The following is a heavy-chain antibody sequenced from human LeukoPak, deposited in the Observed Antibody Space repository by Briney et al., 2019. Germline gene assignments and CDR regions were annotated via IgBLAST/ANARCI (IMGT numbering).Heavy chain of an antibody. CDR1: GGSISSYY. J-gene: IGHJ4*02. D-gene: IGHD3-16*01. CDR2: IYYSGST. Sequence: SETLSLTCTVSGGSISSYYWSWIRQPPGKGLEWIGYIYYSGSTNYNPSLKSRVTISVDTSKNQFSLKLSSVTAADTAVYYCARDSRGGGPDFDYWGQGTLVTVSS. V-gene: IGHV4-59*01. CDR3: ARDSRGGGPDFDY.